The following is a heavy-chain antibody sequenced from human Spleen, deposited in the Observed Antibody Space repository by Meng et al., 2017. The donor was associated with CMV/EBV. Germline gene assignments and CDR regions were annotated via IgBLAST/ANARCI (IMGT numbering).Heavy chain of an antibody. CDR3: ARRGSYFPFDY. V-gene: IGHV1-2*02. J-gene: IGHJ4*02. Sequence: SCKASGYTCPGYYWHWVRQAPGQGLEWMGWINPNSGGTNYAQKFQGRVTMTRDTSISTAYMERSRLRSDDTAVYYCARRGSYFPFDYWGQGTLVTVSS. CDR1: GYTCPGYY. CDR2: INPNSGGT. D-gene: IGHD1-26*01.